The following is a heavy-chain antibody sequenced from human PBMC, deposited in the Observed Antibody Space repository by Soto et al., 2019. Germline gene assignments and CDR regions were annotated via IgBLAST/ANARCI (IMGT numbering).Heavy chain of an antibody. V-gene: IGHV3-21*01. CDR1: GFTFSSYS. J-gene: IGHJ4*02. Sequence: RVGSLRLSCAASGFTFSSYSMNWVRQAPGKGLEWVSSISSSSSYIYYADSVKGRFTISRDNAKKSLYLQMNSLRADDTAVYYCARFNLTLDYWGQGTLVTVSS. CDR2: ISSSSSYI. CDR3: ARFNLTLDY.